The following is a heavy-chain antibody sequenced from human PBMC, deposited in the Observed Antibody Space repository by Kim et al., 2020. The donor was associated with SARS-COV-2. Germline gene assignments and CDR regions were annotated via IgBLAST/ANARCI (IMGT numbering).Heavy chain of an antibody. D-gene: IGHD3-9*01. CDR3: ATSRVEAGYDI. CDR1: GFTFSDYW. J-gene: IGHJ3*02. CDR2: MNQDGSRI. V-gene: IGHV3-7*01. Sequence: GGSLRLSCVASGFTFSDYWMIWVRQAPGKGLQWVANMNQDGSRIYYVDSLRGRFTISRDNTKNSLYLQMNSLRGDDTALYYCATSRVEAGYDIWGQGT.